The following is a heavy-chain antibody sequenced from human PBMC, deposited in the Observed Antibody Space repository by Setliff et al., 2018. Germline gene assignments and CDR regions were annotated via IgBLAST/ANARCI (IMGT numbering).Heavy chain of an antibody. CDR3: ARGRGGSYPLGY. CDR1: GGSISSSNYY. J-gene: IGHJ4*02. D-gene: IGHD1-26*01. Sequence: SETLSLTCTVSGGSISSSNYYWGWIRQPPGKGLEWIGSIYYSGSTYYNPSLKSRVTISVDTSKNQFSLRLSPVTAADTAVYYCARGRGGSYPLGYWGQGTLVTVSS. CDR2: IYYSGST. V-gene: IGHV4-39*02.